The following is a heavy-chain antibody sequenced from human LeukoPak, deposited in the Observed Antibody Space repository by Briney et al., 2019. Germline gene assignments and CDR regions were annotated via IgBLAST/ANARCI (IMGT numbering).Heavy chain of an antibody. CDR2: IRYDGSNK. CDR1: GFTFSSYG. D-gene: IGHD2-2*01. CDR3: AKVGGKYQLLFDY. V-gene: IGHV3-30*02. Sequence: PGGSLRLSCAASGFTFSSYGMHWVRQAPGKGLEWVAFIRYDGSNKYYADSVKGRFTISRDNSKNTLYLQMNSLRAEDTAVYYCAKVGGKYQLLFDYWGQGTLVTVSS. J-gene: IGHJ4*02.